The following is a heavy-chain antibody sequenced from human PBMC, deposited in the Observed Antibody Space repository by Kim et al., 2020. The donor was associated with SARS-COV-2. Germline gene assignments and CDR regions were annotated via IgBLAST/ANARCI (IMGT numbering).Heavy chain of an antibody. D-gene: IGHD3-10*01. CDR1: GYNFGSYW. J-gene: IGHJ4*02. Sequence: GESLKISCRGSGYNFGSYWIAWLRHMPGQGPEFVGIIYPGDSDTRYSPSFQRRVTFSADTSPDTAYLRWTSLEASAPATYYCAPMKGSYPLNYFVNWGQG. V-gene: IGHV5-51*01. CDR2: IYPGDSDT. CDR3: APMKGSYPLNYFVN.